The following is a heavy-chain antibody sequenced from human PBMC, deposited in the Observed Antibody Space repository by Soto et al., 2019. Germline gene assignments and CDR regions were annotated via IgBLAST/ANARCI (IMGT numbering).Heavy chain of an antibody. D-gene: IGHD6-13*01. CDR1: GYTFTSYG. CDR2: ISAYNGNT. J-gene: IGHJ6*02. V-gene: IGHV1-18*01. Sequence: ASVKVSCKASGYTFTSYGISWVRQAPGQGLEWMGWISAYNGNTNYAQKLQGRVTMTTDTSTSTAYMELRSLRSDDTAVYCCARPPYSSSWYSPQGYYYYGMDAWGQGTTVTVSS. CDR3: ARPPYSSSWYSPQGYYYYGMDA.